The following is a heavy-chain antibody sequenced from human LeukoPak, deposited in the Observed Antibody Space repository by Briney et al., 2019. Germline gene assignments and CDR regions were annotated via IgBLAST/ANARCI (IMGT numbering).Heavy chain of an antibody. J-gene: IGHJ3*02. CDR2: ISYDGSNK. CDR1: GFTFSSYG. D-gene: IGHD6-19*01. CDR3: AKDLAVAGIRGWAFDI. V-gene: IGHV3-30*18. Sequence: GGSLRLSCAASGFTFSSYGMHWVRQAPGKGLEWVAVISYDGSNKYYADSVKGRFTISRDNSKNTLYLQMNSLRAEDTAVYYCAKDLAVAGIRGWAFDIWGQGTMVTVSS.